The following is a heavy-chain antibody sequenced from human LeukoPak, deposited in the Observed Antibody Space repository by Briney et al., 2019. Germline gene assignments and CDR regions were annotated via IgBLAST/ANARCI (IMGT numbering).Heavy chain of an antibody. D-gene: IGHD5-12*01. CDR1: GFTFSNYA. V-gene: IGHV3-30*04. Sequence: PGRSLRLSCAASGFTFSNYAMHWVRQAPGKGLEWVAVISYDGSNKFYADSVKGRFTISRDNSKNTLHLQMNSLRAEDTAVYYCARSLATSYYYMDVRGKGTTVTVSS. CDR3: ARSLATSYYYMDV. J-gene: IGHJ6*03. CDR2: ISYDGSNK.